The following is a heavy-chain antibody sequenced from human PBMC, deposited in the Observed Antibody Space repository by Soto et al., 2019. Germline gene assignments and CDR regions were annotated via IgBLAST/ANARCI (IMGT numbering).Heavy chain of an antibody. CDR2: ISSGSSNI. Sequence: GALRLSCAASGFAFRSYNMNWVRQAPGKGLEWVASISSGSSNIYYADSVKGRFTISRDNAKNSLFLQMDSLRAEDSAVYYCASATVVAATFDFWGQGTLVTVSS. V-gene: IGHV3-21*01. CDR3: ASATVVAATFDF. D-gene: IGHD2-15*01. J-gene: IGHJ4*02. CDR1: GFAFRSYN.